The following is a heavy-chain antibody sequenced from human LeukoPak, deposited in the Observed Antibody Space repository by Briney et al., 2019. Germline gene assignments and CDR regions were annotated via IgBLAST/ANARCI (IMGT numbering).Heavy chain of an antibody. J-gene: IGHJ5*02. Sequence: PSETLSLTCTVSGGSISSSSYYWGWIRQPPGKGLEWIGSIYYSGSTYYNPSLKSRVTISVDTSKNQFSLKLSSVTAADTAVYYCARSTWSIISSDTFDPWGQGTLVTVSS. D-gene: IGHD6-13*01. CDR1: GGSISSSSYY. CDR3: ARSTWSIISSDTFDP. CDR2: IYYSGST. V-gene: IGHV4-39*07.